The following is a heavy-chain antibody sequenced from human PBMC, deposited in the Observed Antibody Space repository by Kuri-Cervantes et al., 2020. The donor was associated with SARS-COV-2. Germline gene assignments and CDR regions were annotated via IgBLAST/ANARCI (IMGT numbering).Heavy chain of an antibody. J-gene: IGHJ4*02. CDR2: INHSGST. D-gene: IGHD6-13*01. V-gene: IGHV4-34*01. CDR1: GDSVSSYY. Sequence: GSLRLSCTVSGDSVSSYYWSWIRQPPGKGLEWIGEINHSGSTNYNPSLKSRVTISVDTSKNQFSLKLSSVTAADTAVYYCAALKDVGSWHFDYWGQGTLVTGYS. CDR3: AALKDVGSWHFDY.